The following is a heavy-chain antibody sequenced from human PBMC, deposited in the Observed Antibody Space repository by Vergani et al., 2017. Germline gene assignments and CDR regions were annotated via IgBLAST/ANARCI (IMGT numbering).Heavy chain of an antibody. V-gene: IGHV3-73*01. Sequence: EVQLVESGGGLVQPGGSLKLSFAASGFTFSGSAMHWVRQASGKGLEWVGRIRSKANSYATAYAASVKGRFTISRDDSKNTAYLQMNSLKTEDTAVYYCTRPIYGDYVVDWFDPWGQGTLVTVSS. D-gene: IGHD4-17*01. CDR2: IRSKANSYAT. J-gene: IGHJ5*02. CDR1: GFTFSGSA. CDR3: TRPIYGDYVVDWFDP.